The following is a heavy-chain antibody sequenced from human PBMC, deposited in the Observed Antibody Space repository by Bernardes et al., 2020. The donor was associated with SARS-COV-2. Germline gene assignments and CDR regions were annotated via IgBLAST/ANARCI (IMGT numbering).Heavy chain of an antibody. CDR1: GFTFSSYW. CDR2: IKQDGSEK. V-gene: IGHV3-7*01. J-gene: IGHJ5*02. CDR3: ARDLNYDYVWGSYRYIAQPLNWFDP. D-gene: IGHD3-16*02. Sequence: GGSLRLSCAASGFTFSSYWMSWVRQAPGKGLEWVANIKQDGSEKYYVDSVKGRFTISRDNAKNSLYLQMNSLRAEDTAVYYCARDLNYDYVWGSYRYIAQPLNWFDPWGQGTLVTVSS.